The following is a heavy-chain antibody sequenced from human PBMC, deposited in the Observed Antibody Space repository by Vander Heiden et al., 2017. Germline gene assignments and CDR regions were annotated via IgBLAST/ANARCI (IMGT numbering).Heavy chain of an antibody. Sequence: EVQLLESGGGLVQPGGSLRLSCAASGFTFSSYAMSWVRQAPGKGLEWVSAISGSGGSTYYEDSVKGRFTISRDNSKNTLYLQMNSLRAEDTAVYYCAKVPRYCSGGSCYPGWFDPWGQGTLVTVSS. CDR1: GFTFSSYA. J-gene: IGHJ5*02. D-gene: IGHD2-15*01. CDR2: ISGSGGST. V-gene: IGHV3-23*01. CDR3: AKVPRYCSGGSCYPGWFDP.